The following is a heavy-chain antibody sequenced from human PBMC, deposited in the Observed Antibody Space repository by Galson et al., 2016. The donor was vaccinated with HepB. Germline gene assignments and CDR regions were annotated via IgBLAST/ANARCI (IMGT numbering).Heavy chain of an antibody. CDR1: GYNFATFW. CDR2: MNIRDSEI. CDR3: VRMFWRNLLLFSEWPI. D-gene: IGHD3-3*01. J-gene: IGHJ3*02. V-gene: IGHV5-51*01. Sequence: QSGAEVKKPGESLKISCQGSGYNFATFWIAWVRQMPGKGLEWMGIMNIRDSEITYSPSFQGQIAISADTSMNTAYLQWTSLKASDTAMYFCVRMFWRNLLLFSEWPIWGQGTMVTISS.